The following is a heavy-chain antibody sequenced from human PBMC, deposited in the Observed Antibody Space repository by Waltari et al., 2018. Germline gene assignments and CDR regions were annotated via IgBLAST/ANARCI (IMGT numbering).Heavy chain of an antibody. V-gene: IGHV3-74*01. Sequence: EVQLVESGGGLVQPGGSLRLSCAASGFTFSSYWMHWVRQGPGKGLVWVSRINSDGSTTNYADSVKGLFTISRDNAKNTLYLQMNSLRAEDTAVYYCARGLRGYYGMDVWGQGTTVTVSS. D-gene: IGHD4-17*01. CDR1: GFTFSSYW. CDR2: INSDGSTT. CDR3: ARGLRGYYGMDV. J-gene: IGHJ6*02.